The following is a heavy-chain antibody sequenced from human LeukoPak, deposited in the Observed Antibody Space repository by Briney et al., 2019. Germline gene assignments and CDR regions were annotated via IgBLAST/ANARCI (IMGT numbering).Heavy chain of an antibody. CDR2: IYTSGST. CDR3: ARHNYGDYGWFDP. J-gene: IGHJ5*02. Sequence: SETLSLTCTVSGGSISSGSYYWSWIRQPAGKGLEWIGRIYTSGSTNYNPSLKSRVTISVDTSKNQFSLKLSSVTAADTAVYYCARHNYGDYGWFDPWGQGTLVTVSS. D-gene: IGHD4-17*01. CDR1: GGSISSGSYY. V-gene: IGHV4-61*02.